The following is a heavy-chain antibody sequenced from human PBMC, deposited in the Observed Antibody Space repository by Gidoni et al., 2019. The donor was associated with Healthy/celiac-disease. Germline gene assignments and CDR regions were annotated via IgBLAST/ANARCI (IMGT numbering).Heavy chain of an antibody. V-gene: IGHV3-33*01. CDR1: GFTFSSYG. J-gene: IGHJ4*02. Sequence: QQVESGGGVVQPGRSLRLSCAASGFTFSSYGMHWVRQAPGKGLEWVAVIWDDGSNKYYADSVKGRFTISRDNSKNTLYLQMNSLRAEDTAVYYCARDGFGSGWYFDYWGQGTLVTVSS. D-gene: IGHD6-19*01. CDR3: ARDGFGSGWYFDY. CDR2: IWDDGSNK.